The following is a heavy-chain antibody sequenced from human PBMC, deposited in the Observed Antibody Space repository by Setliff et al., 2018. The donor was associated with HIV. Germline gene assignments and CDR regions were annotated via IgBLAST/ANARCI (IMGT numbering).Heavy chain of an antibody. Sequence: PSETLSLTCTVSGGSFSTYYWSWIRQPAGEGPEYIGRVHSTGTNIYNHSLKSRVTMSVDASKNQLSLQLRSVTAADTAVYYCARARITMIGGRLEPYAFDRWGQGTKVTVSS. V-gene: IGHV4-4*07. CDR2: VHSTGTN. J-gene: IGHJ3*01. CDR1: GGSFSTYY. CDR3: ARARITMIGGRLEPYAFDR. D-gene: IGHD3-10*01.